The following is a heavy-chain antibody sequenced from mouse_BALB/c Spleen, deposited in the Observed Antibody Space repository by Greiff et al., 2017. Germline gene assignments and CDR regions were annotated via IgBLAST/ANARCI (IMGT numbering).Heavy chain of an antibody. J-gene: IGHJ3*01. CDR1: GFTFSSFG. V-gene: IGHV5-17*02. D-gene: IGHD1-1*01. CDR3: ARDYGSSPAWFAY. Sequence: EVQVVESGGGLVQPGGSRKLSCAASGFTFSSFGMHWVRQAPEKGLEWVAYISSGSSTIYYADTVKGRFTISRDNPKNTLFLQMTSLRSEDTAMYYCARDYGSSPAWFAYWGQGTLVTVSA. CDR2: ISSGSSTI.